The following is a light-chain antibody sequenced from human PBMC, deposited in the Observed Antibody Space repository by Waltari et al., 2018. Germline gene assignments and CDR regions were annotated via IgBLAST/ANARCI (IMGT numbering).Light chain of an antibody. CDR2: DSF. V-gene: IGKV3-20*01. Sequence: EVVLTQPPGLLSFSAGEGATLSCRGTHNIRGSYLAWYQQRPGQAPRLLIYDSFSRATGIPDRFSGSGSGTDFTLTISSLAPEDSAVYFCQQYETSPQTFGQGTKVEIK. CDR3: QQYETSPQT. CDR1: HNIRGSY. J-gene: IGKJ1*01.